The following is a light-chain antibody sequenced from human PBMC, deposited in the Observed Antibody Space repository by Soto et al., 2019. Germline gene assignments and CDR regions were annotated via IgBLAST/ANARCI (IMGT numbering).Light chain of an antibody. CDR1: SSNIWAGYD. CDR3: KSYDSSLSGSV. CDR2: GNS. V-gene: IGLV1-40*01. J-gene: IGLJ2*01. Sequence: QSVLTQPPSVSGAPGQRVTISCTGSSSNIWAGYDVHWYQQLPGTAPKLLIYGNSNRPSGVPDRFSGSKSGTSASLAITWLQAEDEADYYCKSYDSSLSGSVFGGGTKLTV.